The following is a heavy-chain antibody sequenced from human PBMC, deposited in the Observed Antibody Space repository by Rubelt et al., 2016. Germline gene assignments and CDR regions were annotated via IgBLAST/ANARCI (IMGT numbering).Heavy chain of an antibody. Sequence: QVQLQESGPGLVKPSETLSLTCTVSGGSIMNFYWGWVRQPPGGRLQWIGYIYDTGTTDYNPSLKGRVTMSIDASKKQFSLKLTSVTAADTAVYYCARNRFPDTAMPYFDYWGQGARVTVSS. D-gene: IGHD5-18*01. J-gene: IGHJ4*02. V-gene: IGHV4-59*13. CDR2: IYDTGTT. CDR3: ARNRFPDTAMPYFDY. CDR1: GGSIMNFY.